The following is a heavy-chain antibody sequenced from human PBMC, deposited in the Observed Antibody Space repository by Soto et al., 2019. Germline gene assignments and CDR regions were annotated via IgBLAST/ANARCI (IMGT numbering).Heavy chain of an antibody. CDR1: GGSISSYY. V-gene: IGHV4-59*01. Sequence: PSETLSLTCTVSGGSISSYYWSWIRQPPEKGLEWIGYIYYSGNTNYNPSLKSRVTMSVDTSKNQFSLKLTSVTSADTAVYFCARDGCSVDLWGRGTLVTVSS. D-gene: IGHD6-19*01. CDR2: IYYSGNT. J-gene: IGHJ5*02. CDR3: ARDGCSVDL.